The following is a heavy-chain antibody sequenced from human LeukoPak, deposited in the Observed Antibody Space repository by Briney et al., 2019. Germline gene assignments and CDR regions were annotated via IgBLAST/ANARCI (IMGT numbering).Heavy chain of an antibody. D-gene: IGHD3-10*01. CDR3: ARDRTHLWFGEQT. CDR2: ISSSSSYI. Sequence: GGSLRLSCAASGFTLSSYSMNWVRQAPGKGLEWVSSISSSSSYIYYADSVKGRFTISRDNAKNSLYLPMNSLRAEDTAVYYCARDRTHLWFGEQTWGQGTLVTVSS. J-gene: IGHJ5*02. V-gene: IGHV3-21*01. CDR1: GFTLSSYS.